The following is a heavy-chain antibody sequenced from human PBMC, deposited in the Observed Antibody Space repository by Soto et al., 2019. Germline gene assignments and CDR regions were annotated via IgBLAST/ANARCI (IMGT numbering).Heavy chain of an antibody. Sequence: EVQLVESGGGLVQPGGSLRLSCVASGFTFSNFGMNWVRQAPGKGLEWVSYISSSSGTIYDADSVKGRFTISRDNAKNSLYLQMNSLRAEDTAVYYCARNFRWSCSSTSCQRGWFDPWGQGTLVTVSS. CDR3: ARNFRWSCSSTSCQRGWFDP. D-gene: IGHD2-2*01. CDR1: GFTFSNFG. V-gene: IGHV3-48*01. CDR2: ISSSSGTI. J-gene: IGHJ5*02.